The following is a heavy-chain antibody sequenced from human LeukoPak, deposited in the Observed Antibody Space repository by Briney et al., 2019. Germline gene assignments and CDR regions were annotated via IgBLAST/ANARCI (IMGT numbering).Heavy chain of an antibody. CDR2: IYYTGST. D-gene: IGHD1-26*01. CDR3: ASGNYYQDY. J-gene: IGHJ4*02. CDR1: GGSISTYY. Sequence: SETLSLTCTVSGGSISTYYWSWIRQPPGKGLECIGYIYYTGSTDYNPSLKSRVTISADTSKNQFSLKMNSVTAADTAVYYCASGNYYQDYWGQGTVVTVSP. V-gene: IGHV4-59*08.